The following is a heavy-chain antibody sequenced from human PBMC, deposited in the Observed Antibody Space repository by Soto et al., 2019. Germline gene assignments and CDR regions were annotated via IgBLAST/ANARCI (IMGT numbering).Heavy chain of an antibody. CDR2: IYYSGST. D-gene: IGHD3-22*01. V-gene: IGHV4-30-4*01. CDR1: GGSISSGDYY. J-gene: IGHJ4*02. Sequence: TSETLSLTCTVSGGSISSGDYYWSWIRQPPGKGLEWIGYIYYSGSTYYNPSLKSRVTISVDTSKNQFSLKLSSVTAADTAVYYCAREVDYYDSSGYYSINYFDYWGQGTLVTVSS. CDR3: AREVDYYDSSGYYSINYFDY.